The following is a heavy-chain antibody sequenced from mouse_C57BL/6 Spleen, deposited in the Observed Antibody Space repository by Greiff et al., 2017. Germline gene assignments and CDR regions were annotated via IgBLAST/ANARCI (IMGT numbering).Heavy chain of an antibody. J-gene: IGHJ2*01. CDR1: GYAFRRYW. V-gene: IGHV1-80*01. D-gene: IGHD2-1*01. CDR3: ARDYCNDY. Sequence: QVQLQQSGAELVKPGASVKISCKASGYAFRRYWMNWVKQRPGKGLEWIGQIYPGDGDTNANGKFKGKATLTADKASSTAYMQLSSLTSEDSAVYFCARDYCNDYWGQGTTLTVSS. CDR2: IYPGDGDT.